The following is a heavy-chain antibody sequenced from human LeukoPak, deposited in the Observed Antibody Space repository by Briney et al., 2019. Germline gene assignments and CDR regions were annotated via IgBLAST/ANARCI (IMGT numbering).Heavy chain of an antibody. V-gene: IGHV1-69*01. D-gene: IGHD3-22*01. CDR1: GGTFSSYA. CDR3: ARASPPIYYDSSGYPLYYFDY. Sequence: SVKVSCKASGGTFSSYAISWVRQAPGQGLEWMGGIIPIFGTAYYAQKFQGRVTITADESTSTAYMELSSLRSEDTAVYYCARASPPIYYDSSGYPLYYFDYWGQGTLVTVSS. J-gene: IGHJ4*02. CDR2: IIPIFGTA.